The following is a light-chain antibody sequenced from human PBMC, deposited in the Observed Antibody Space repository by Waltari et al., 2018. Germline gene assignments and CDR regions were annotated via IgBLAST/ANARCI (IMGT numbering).Light chain of an antibody. Sequence: QSALPQPASVSGSPGQSITISCTGTSSDVGGYNYVSWYQKHPGKAPKFMIYDVSQRPSGVSNRFSGSRSGNTASLTISGLQAEDEADYYCSSYTSSSTWVFGGGTKLTVL. V-gene: IGLV2-14*01. CDR3: SSYTSSSTWV. J-gene: IGLJ3*02. CDR2: DVS. CDR1: SSDVGGYNY.